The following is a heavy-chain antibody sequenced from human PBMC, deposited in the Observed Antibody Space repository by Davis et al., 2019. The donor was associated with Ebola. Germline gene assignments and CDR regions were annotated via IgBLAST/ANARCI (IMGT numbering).Heavy chain of an antibody. V-gene: IGHV1-18*04. CDR3: ARARGGTEYDAFDI. CDR2: ISAYNGNT. D-gene: IGHD2-8*02. J-gene: IGHJ3*02. Sequence: ASVKVSCKASGYTFTGSYMHWVRQAPGQGFEWMGWISAYNGNTNYAQKLQGRVTMTTDTSTSTAYMELRSLRSDDTAVYYCARARGGTEYDAFDIWGQGTMVTVSS. CDR1: GYTFTGSY.